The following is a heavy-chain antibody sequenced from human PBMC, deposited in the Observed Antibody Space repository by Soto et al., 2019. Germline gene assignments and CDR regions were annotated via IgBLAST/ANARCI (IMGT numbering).Heavy chain of an antibody. CDR2: VFYTGFT. Sequence: PSETLSLTWAVAGGSISGRYYYWGCLRQSPGKWPEWIGSVFYTGFTSYNPSLESRVSVSVHTSKNQFSLKVSGVYAADTAVYYCATSQKGYNWDYFDHWGQGALVTVSS. CDR3: ATSQKGYNWDYFDH. CDR1: GGSISGRYYY. D-gene: IGHD1-20*01. V-gene: IGHV4-39*01. J-gene: IGHJ4*02.